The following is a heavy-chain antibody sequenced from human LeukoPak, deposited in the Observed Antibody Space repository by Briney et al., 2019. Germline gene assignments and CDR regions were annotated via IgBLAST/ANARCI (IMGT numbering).Heavy chain of an antibody. CDR2: LYYSGST. J-gene: IGHJ4*02. D-gene: IGHD3-10*01. V-gene: IGHV4-39*01. Sequence: SETLSLTCTVSGGSISSSSYHWGWIRLPPGKGLEWIGNLYYSGSTYYHPSLKSRVTISVDRSKNQFSLKLNSVTAADTAVYYCARRHDGEFDYWGQGTLVTVSS. CDR1: GGSISSSSYH. CDR3: ARRHDGEFDY.